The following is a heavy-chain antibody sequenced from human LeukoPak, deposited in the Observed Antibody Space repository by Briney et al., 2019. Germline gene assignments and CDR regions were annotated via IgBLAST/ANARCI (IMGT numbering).Heavy chain of an antibody. D-gene: IGHD2-2*01. J-gene: IGHJ5*02. Sequence: GGSLRLSCAASGFTFSSYWMSWVRQAPGKGLEWVANIKQDGSEKYYVDSVKGRFTISRDNAKNSLYLQVNSLRAEDTAVYYCARVYCSSTSCPNWFDPWGQGTLVTVSS. CDR2: IKQDGSEK. V-gene: IGHV3-7*01. CDR1: GFTFSSYW. CDR3: ARVYCSSTSCPNWFDP.